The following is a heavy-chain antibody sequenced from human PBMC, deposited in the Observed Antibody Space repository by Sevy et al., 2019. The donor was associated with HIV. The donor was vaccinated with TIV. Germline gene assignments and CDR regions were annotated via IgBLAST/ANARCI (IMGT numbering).Heavy chain of an antibody. CDR2: ISSSSSTI. D-gene: IGHD3-10*01. CDR1: GLTFSTYS. V-gene: IGHV3-48*01. J-gene: IGHJ4*02. CDR3: ASPLPFYYGSGSEEFDY. Sequence: GGSLRLSCAASGLTFSTYSMNWVRQAPGKGLEWVSYISSSSSTIYYADSVKGRFTISRDNAKHSLYLQMNGLRAGDTAVYYCASPLPFYYGSGSEEFDYWGRGTLVTVSS.